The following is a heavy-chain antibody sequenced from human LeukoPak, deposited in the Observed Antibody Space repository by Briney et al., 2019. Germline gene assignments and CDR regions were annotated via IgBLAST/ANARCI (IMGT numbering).Heavy chain of an antibody. CDR3: AKWYSSGWYSEDYFDY. J-gene: IGHJ4*02. D-gene: IGHD6-19*01. Sequence: ASVKVSCEASGYTFTSYGISWVRQAPGQGLEWMGWISAYNGNTNYAQKLQGRVTMTTDTSTSTAYMELRSLRSDDTAVYYCAKWYSSGWYSEDYFDYWGQGTLVTVSS. CDR1: GYTFTSYG. V-gene: IGHV1-18*01. CDR2: ISAYNGNT.